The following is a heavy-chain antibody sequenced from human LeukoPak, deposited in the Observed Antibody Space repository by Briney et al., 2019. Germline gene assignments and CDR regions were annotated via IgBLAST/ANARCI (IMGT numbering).Heavy chain of an antibody. CDR3: ARAGYSSGWYSF. J-gene: IGHJ4*02. CDR1: GFTFSDYY. CDR2: ISGSGGST. V-gene: IGHV3-23*01. D-gene: IGHD6-19*01. Sequence: PGGSLRLSCAASGFTFSDYYMSWIRQAPGKGLEWVSVISGSGGSTYYADSVKGRFTISRDNSKNTLYLQMNSLRAEDTAVYYCARAGYSSGWYSFWGQGTLVTVSS.